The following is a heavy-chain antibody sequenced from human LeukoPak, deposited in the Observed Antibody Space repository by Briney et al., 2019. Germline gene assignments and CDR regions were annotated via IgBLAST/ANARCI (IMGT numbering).Heavy chain of an antibody. CDR3: ARDGSFWSGFHAFDL. CDR1: GFTFSSYS. CDR2: ISSSGSTY. D-gene: IGHD3-3*01. V-gene: IGHV3-48*01. Sequence: GVALRLSCVASGFTFSSYSMNWVRQAPGKGLEWISYISSSGSTYDYADSVKGRFTISRDNAKNSLYLQMSSLRAEDTAVYYCARDGSFWSGFHAFDLWGQGTVVTVSS. J-gene: IGHJ3*01.